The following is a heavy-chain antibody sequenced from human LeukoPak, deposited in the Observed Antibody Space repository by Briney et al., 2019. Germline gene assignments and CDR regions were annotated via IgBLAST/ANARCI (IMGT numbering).Heavy chain of an antibody. CDR1: GGSISSYY. J-gene: IGHJ2*01. CDR2: IYYSGST. D-gene: IGHD6-6*01. V-gene: IGHV4-59*01. CDR3: ARDRSIAARPDTWYFDL. Sequence: PSETLSLTCTVSGGSISSYYWSWIRQPPGKGLEWIGYIYYSGSTNYNPSLKSRVTISVDTSKNQFSLKLSSVIAADTAVCYCARDRSIAARPDTWYFDLWGRGTLVTVSS.